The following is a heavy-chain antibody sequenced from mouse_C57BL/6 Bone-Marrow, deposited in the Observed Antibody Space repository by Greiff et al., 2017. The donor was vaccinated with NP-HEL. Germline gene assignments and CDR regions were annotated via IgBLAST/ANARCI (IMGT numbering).Heavy chain of an antibody. Sequence: QVQLQQPGAELVKPGASVKMSCKASGYTFTSYWITWVKQRPGQGLEWIGDIYPGSGSTNYNEKFKSKATLTVDTSSSTAYMQLSSLTPEHSAVYYCARRTTAYYFDYRVQGTTLTVSS. CDR2: IYPGSGST. CDR3: ARRTTAYYFDY. D-gene: IGHD1-2*01. J-gene: IGHJ2*01. CDR1: GYTFTSYW. V-gene: IGHV1-55*01.